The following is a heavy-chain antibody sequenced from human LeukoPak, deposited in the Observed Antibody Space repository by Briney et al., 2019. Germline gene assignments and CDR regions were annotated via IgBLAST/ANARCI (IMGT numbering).Heavy chain of an antibody. CDR2: LYHGGST. J-gene: IGHJ4*02. CDR1: GVIVRSNY. CDR3: ATRRFGELTY. D-gene: IGHD3-10*01. V-gene: IGHV3-66*01. Sequence: GGSLRLSCVGSGVIVRSNYMTCVRQAPGKGLEWVSILYHGGSTYYADSVKGRFSISRATSKNTLSLQLNSLSVEDTAVYYYATRRFGELTYWGQGTLVTVSS.